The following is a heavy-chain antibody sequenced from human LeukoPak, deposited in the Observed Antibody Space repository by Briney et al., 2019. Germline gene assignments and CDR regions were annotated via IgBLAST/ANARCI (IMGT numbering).Heavy chain of an antibody. CDR3: GRSDYGDYGITY. CDR1: GYSFTSYT. J-gene: IGHJ4*02. CDR2: ISAYNGNT. V-gene: IGHV1-18*01. D-gene: IGHD4-17*01. Sequence: ASVKVSCKASGYSFTSYTINWVRQAPGQGLEWMGRISAYNGNTNYAQKFQGRVTITRDTSASTVYMELTSLRSEDTAVYYCGRSDYGDYGITYWGQGTLVTVSS.